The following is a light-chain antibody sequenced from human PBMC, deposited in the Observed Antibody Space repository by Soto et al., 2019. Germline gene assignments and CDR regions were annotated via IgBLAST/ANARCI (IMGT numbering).Light chain of an antibody. Sequence: QSVLNQSPSASASPGQSVTISCTGSSGDIGAYNYVSWYQQHPGKAPKLIIYEVNKRPSGVPDRFSGSKSGITASLTVSGLQADDEADYYCGAHAGSNTWVFGGGTKVTVL. CDR1: SGDIGAYNY. J-gene: IGLJ3*02. CDR3: GAHAGSNTWV. CDR2: EVN. V-gene: IGLV2-8*01.